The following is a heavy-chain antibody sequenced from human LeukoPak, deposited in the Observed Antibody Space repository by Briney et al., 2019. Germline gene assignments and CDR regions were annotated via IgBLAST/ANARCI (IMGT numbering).Heavy chain of an antibody. CDR2: ISAYNGST. CDR3: ARFAYCGGHCWYYFDY. Sequence: GASVNVSCKASGYTFTSYGISWVRQAPGQGLEWMGWISAYNGSTNYAQKLQGRVTMTTDTSTSTAYMELRSLRSDDTAVYYCARFAYCGGHCWYYFDYWGQGSLVTVSS. D-gene: IGHD2-21*02. CDR1: GYTFTSYG. V-gene: IGHV1-18*01. J-gene: IGHJ4*02.